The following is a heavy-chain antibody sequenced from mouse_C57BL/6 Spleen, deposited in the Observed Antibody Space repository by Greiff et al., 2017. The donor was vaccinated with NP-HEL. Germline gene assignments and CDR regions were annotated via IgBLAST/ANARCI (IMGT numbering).Heavy chain of an antibody. D-gene: IGHD2-3*01. CDR3: AGWLLRGDYAMDY. V-gene: IGHV1-42*01. J-gene: IGHJ4*01. CDR1: GYSFTGYY. CDR2: INPSTGGT. Sequence: EVQLQQSGPELVKPGASVKISCKASGYSFTGYYMNWVKQSPEKSLEWIGEINPSTGGTTYNQKFKAKATLTVDKSSSTAYMQLKSLTSEDSAVYYCAGWLLRGDYAMDYWGQGASVTVSS.